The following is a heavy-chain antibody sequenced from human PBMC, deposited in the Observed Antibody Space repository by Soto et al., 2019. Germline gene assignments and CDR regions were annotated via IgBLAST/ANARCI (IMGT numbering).Heavy chain of an antibody. J-gene: IGHJ4*02. Sequence: EVQLLESGGGLVQPGGSLRLSCAASGFTFSSYAMRWVRQAPGKGLEWVSAISGSGDSTYYADSVKGQFTISRDNSKNTLYLQMNSLRAEDTAIYYCARRGSGSYYDCWGQGTLVTVSS. V-gene: IGHV3-23*01. CDR2: ISGSGDST. CDR3: ARRGSGSYYDC. CDR1: GFTFSSYA. D-gene: IGHD1-26*01.